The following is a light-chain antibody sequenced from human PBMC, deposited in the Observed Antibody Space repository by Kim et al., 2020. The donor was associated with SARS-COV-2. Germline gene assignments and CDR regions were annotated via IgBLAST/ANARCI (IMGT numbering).Light chain of an antibody. CDR3: HQYYNGPAWT. Sequence: EIVLTQSPAMLSVSPGARATLSCRASQSIRTHLAWYQQKPGQAPRLLIFGASTRAAGTPDRFSGSGSATDFTLTISSLQSEDCAVYYCHQYYNGPAWTFGQGTKVDIK. J-gene: IGKJ1*01. CDR1: QSIRTH. CDR2: GAS. V-gene: IGKV3-15*01.